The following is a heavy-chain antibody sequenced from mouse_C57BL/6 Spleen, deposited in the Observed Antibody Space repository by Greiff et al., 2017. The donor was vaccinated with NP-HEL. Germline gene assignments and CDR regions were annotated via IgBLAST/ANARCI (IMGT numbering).Heavy chain of an antibody. CDR2: IWGVGST. D-gene: IGHD2-5*01. J-gene: IGHJ3*01. V-gene: IGHV2-6*01. Sequence: VMLVESGPGLVAPSQRLSITCTVSGFSLTSYGVDWVRQSPGKGLEWLGVIWGVGSTNYNSALKSRLSISKDNSKSQVFLKMNSLQTDDTAMYYCATGSNYGGFAYWGQGTLVTVSA. CDR1: GFSLTSYG. CDR3: ATGSNYGGFAY.